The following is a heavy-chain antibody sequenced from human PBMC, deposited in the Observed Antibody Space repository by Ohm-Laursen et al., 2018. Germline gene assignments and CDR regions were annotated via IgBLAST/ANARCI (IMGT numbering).Heavy chain of an antibody. D-gene: IGHD5/OR15-5a*01. V-gene: IGHV3-23*01. CDR3: ARDPKGVYAVRYFDH. J-gene: IGHJ4*02. Sequence: GSLRLSCTASGFTFSSYAMSWVRQAPGKGLEWVSAISGSGGSTYYADSVKGRFTISRDNSKNSLYLQMNSLRAEDTAVYYCARDPKGVYAVRYFDHWGQGTLVTVSS. CDR1: GFTFSSYA. CDR2: ISGSGGST.